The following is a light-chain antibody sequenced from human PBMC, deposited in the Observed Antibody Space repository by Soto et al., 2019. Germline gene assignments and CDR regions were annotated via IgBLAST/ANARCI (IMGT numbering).Light chain of an antibody. CDR3: QHYGRSPT. Sequence: EIVLAQSPGTLSLSPGERATLSCRASQSVTSTYLSWYQQKPGQAPRLLFYAASSRAMGVPDRFTGSGSGTDFTLTINRLEPEDFAVYYCQHYGRSPTFGPGTKLEIK. J-gene: IGKJ1*01. CDR2: AAS. CDR1: QSVTSTY. V-gene: IGKV3-20*01.